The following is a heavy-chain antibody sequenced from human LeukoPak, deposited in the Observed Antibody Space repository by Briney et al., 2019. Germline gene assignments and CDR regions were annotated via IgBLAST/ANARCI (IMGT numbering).Heavy chain of an antibody. CDR1: GGSVSSSSYY. J-gene: IGHJ4*02. CDR3: ARRSIAAHTFDY. D-gene: IGHD6-6*01. V-gene: IGHV4-39*01. Sequence: PSETLSLTCTVSGGSVSSSSYYWGWIRQPPGKGLEWIGSMYYSGSTYYNPSLKSRVTISVDTSKNQFSLKLSSVTAADTAVSYCARRSIAAHTFDYWGQGNLVTVSS. CDR2: MYYSGST.